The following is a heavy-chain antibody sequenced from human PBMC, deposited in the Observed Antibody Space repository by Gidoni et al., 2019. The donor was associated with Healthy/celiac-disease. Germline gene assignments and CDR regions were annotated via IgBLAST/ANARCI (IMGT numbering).Heavy chain of an antibody. J-gene: IGHJ4*02. CDR1: CYSISSGYY. Sequence: QVQLQESGPGLVKPSETLYLTCDVSCYSISSGYYWGWIRQPPGKGLEWIGSIYHSGSTYYNPALKSRVTISVDTSKNQCSLKLSSVTAADTAVYYCARVGQWELLWFHFDYWGQGTLVTVSS. CDR3: ARVGQWELLWFHFDY. CDR2: IYHSGST. D-gene: IGHD1-26*01. V-gene: IGHV4-38-2*01.